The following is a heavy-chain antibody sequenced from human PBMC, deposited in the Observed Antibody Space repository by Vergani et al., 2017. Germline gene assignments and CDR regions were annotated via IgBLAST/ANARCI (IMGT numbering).Heavy chain of an antibody. Sequence: EVLLVESGGDLVQPGGSLRLSCAASGFTFSSYSMNWVRQAPGKGLEWVSSISSSSSYIYYADSVKGRFTISRDNTNNSLFLQLRSLRAEDAAVYYCARDCTSGGCPDNYGMDVWGQGATVTVSS. V-gene: IGHV3-21*06. D-gene: IGHD2-8*01. CDR2: ISSSSSYI. J-gene: IGHJ6*02. CDR3: ARDCTSGGCPDNYGMDV. CDR1: GFTFSSYS.